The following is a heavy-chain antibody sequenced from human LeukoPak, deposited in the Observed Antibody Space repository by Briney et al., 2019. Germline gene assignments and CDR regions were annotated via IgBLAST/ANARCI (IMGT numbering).Heavy chain of an antibody. CDR1: GGSISGYY. CDR3: ARSVAVPGTETDY. J-gene: IGHJ4*02. D-gene: IGHD6-19*01. V-gene: IGHV4-59*01. CDR2: IYYSGST. Sequence: SETLSLTCTVSGGSISGYYWTWIRQPPGKGLEWIGYIYYSGSTKYNPSLTSRVTISLDTSKNQFSLKLSSVTAADTAVYYCARSVAVPGTETDYWGQGTLVTVSS.